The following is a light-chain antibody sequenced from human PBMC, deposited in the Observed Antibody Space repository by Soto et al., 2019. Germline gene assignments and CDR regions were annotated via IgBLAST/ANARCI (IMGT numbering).Light chain of an antibody. CDR1: SSNFWAGFD. CDR3: QSYDTSLSARV. J-gene: IGLJ3*02. V-gene: IGLV1-40*01. CDR2: ANS. Sequence: QSVLTQPPSVSGAPGQRVSISCNGSSSNFWAGFDVHWYQQRLGTAPKLLIYANSNRPTGVPDRFSGSRSGTAASLAITGLQAEDEADYYCQSYDTSLSARVCGGGTKLPVL.